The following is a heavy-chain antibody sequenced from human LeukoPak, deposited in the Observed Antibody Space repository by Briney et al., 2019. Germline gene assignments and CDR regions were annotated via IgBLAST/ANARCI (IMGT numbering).Heavy chain of an antibody. CDR1: GGSISSYY. CDR3: ARVAARPASDYFDY. J-gene: IGHJ4*02. D-gene: IGHD6-6*01. CDR2: IYTSGST. V-gene: IGHV4-4*07. Sequence: SETLSLTCTVSGGSISSYYWSWIRQPAGKGLEWIGRIYTSGSTNYNPSLKSRVTMSVDTSKNQFSLKLSSVTAADTAVYYCARVAARPASDYFDYWGQGTLVTVSS.